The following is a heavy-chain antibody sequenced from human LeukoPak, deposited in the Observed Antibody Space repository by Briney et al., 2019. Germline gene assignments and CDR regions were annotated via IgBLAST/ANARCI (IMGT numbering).Heavy chain of an antibody. CDR3: ARKDGDG. CDR2: IYNSGST. Sequence: GSLRLSCAASGLIVSSNYMTWIRQPPGEGLEWIGHIYNSGSTNYNPSLRGRVTISLDTSKNQVSLKLSSVTAADTAMYYCARKDGDGWGQGTLVTVSS. D-gene: IGHD5-24*01. CDR1: GLIVSSNY. V-gene: IGHV4-59*02. J-gene: IGHJ4*02.